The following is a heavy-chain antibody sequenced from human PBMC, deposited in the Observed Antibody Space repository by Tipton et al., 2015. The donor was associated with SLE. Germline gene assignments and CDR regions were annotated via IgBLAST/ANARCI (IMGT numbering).Heavy chain of an antibody. CDR1: GGSISSYY. J-gene: IGHJ4*02. Sequence: TLSLTCTVSGGSISSYYWSWIRQPPGKGLEWIGYISYSGSTNYNPSLKRRVTISVDTSKTHFSLSLISVTAADTAVYYCARLTPWGYDYWGPGMLVTVSS. CDR2: ISYSGST. D-gene: IGHD7-27*01. CDR3: ARLTPWGYDY. V-gene: IGHV4-59*12.